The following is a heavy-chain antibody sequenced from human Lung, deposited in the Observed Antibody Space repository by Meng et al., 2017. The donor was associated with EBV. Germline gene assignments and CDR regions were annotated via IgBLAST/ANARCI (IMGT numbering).Heavy chain of an antibody. J-gene: IGHJ4*02. CDR3: ARVGQWLPIDY. CDR1: VGSIGIDIA. CDR2: LDHVGHT. Sequence: TLPGSVGSIGIDIAWRWGRQPPGKGLEWIGELDHVGHTNSNPSLKSRVTISVDKSQNQFSLNLSSVPAAVTAVYYCARVGQWLPIDYWGQGALVTVSS. D-gene: IGHD6-19*01. V-gene: IGHV4-4*02.